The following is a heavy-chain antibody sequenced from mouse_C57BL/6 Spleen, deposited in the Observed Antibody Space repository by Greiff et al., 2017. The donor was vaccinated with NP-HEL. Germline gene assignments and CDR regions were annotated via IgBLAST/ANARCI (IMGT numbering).Heavy chain of an antibody. CDR2: ISSGSSTI. J-gene: IGHJ1*03. V-gene: IGHV5-17*01. CDR1: GFTFSDYG. Sequence: EVQLVESGGGLVKPGGSLKLSCAASGFTFSDYGMHWVRQAPEKGLEWVAYISSGSSTIYYADTVKGRFTISRDNAKNTLFLQMTSLRSEDTAMYYCARRELLRYGYFDVWGTGTTVTVSS. D-gene: IGHD1-1*01. CDR3: ARRELLRYGYFDV.